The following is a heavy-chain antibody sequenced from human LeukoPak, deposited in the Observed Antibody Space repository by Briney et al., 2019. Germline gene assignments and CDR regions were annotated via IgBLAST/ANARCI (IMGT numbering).Heavy chain of an antibody. CDR3: ARAGIGIEVAGTIHNWFDP. V-gene: IGHV4-30-4*08. Sequence: SQTLSLTCTVSGGSSSSGDYFWNWIRQTPGKGLEWIGYIYYSGSTYYNPSLRSRVSISVDTSKNQFSLKLTSVTAADTAAYYCARAGIGIEVAGTIHNWFDPWGQGTQVTVSS. CDR1: GGSSSSGDYF. CDR2: IYYSGST. J-gene: IGHJ5*02. D-gene: IGHD6-19*01.